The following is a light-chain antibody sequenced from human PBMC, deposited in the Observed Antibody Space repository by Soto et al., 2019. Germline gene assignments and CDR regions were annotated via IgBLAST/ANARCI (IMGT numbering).Light chain of an antibody. V-gene: IGKV3-11*01. Sequence: EVVLTQSPGTLSLSPGERATLSCRASQSVSNYLAWYQQKPGQAPRLLIYDASTRATGIPARFSGSGSGTDFTLSISSLAPEDSAVYYCQQRSGWPPAWSFGQGTKAEIK. CDR2: DAS. CDR1: QSVSNY. J-gene: IGKJ1*01. CDR3: QQRSGWPPAWS.